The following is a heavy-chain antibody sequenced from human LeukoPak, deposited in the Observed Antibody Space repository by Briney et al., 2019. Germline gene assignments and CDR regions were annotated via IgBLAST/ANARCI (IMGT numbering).Heavy chain of an antibody. D-gene: IGHD6-19*01. CDR3: ARDHSSGWYRGAFDI. CDR2: IYYSGNT. J-gene: IGHJ3*02. CDR1: GGSISSYY. Sequence: SETLSLTCTVSGGSISSYYWSWIRQPPGKGLEWIGYIYYSGNTNYNPSLKSRVTISVDTSKNQFSLKLSSVTAADTAMYYCARDHSSGWYRGAFDIWGQGTRLTVSS. V-gene: IGHV4-59*01.